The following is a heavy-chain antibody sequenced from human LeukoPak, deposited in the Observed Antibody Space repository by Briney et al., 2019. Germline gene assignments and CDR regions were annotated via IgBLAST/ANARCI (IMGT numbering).Heavy chain of an antibody. D-gene: IGHD3-22*01. CDR1: GGSTSSSSFY. CDR3: ARLRAYYYDSSGYYNFDF. CDR2: ISYSRRT. Sequence: PSETLSLTCTVSGGSTSSSSFYWGWIRQPPGKGLECIGRISYSRRTYYNPSLQSRVTISVDTSKNQFSLRLSSVTAADTAVYYCARLRAYYYDSSGYYNFDFWGQGTLVTVSS. V-gene: IGHV4-39*01. J-gene: IGHJ4*02.